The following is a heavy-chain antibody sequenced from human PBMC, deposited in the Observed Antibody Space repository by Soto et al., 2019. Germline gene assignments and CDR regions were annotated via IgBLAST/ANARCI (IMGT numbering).Heavy chain of an antibody. Sequence: EVQLVESGGGLVQPGGSLRLSCAASGFTVSSNYMSWVRQAPGKGLEWVSVIYSGGSTYYADSVKGRFTISRDNSKNTLYLQMNSLRAEDTAVYYCARVYGDHPSGLDYYYMDVWGKGTTVTVSS. V-gene: IGHV3-66*01. CDR3: ARVYGDHPSGLDYYYMDV. CDR1: GFTVSSNY. D-gene: IGHD4-17*01. J-gene: IGHJ6*03. CDR2: IYSGGST.